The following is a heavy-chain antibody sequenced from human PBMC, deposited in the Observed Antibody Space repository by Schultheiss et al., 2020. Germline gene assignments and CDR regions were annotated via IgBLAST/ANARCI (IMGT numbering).Heavy chain of an antibody. V-gene: IGHV4-34*01. D-gene: IGHD6-13*01. CDR1: GGSFSGYY. J-gene: IGHJ6*02. CDR2: INHSGST. Sequence: SETLSLTCAVYGGSFSGYYWSWIRQPPGKGLEWIGEINHSGSTNYNPSLKSRVTISVDTSKNQFSLKLSSVTAADTAVYYCARVSSSWYLSYYGMDVWGQGTTVTVSS. CDR3: ARVSSSWYLSYYGMDV.